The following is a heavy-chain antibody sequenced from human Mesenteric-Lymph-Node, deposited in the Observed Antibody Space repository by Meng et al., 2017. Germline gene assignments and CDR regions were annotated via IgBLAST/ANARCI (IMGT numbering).Heavy chain of an antibody. J-gene: IGHJ4*02. D-gene: IGHD1-26*01. Sequence: ASVKVSCQASGYIFSSYGITWVRQARGQGLEWMGWSSGYNGNTHSGRNFQGRVTLTTATSTCTSYREIRNQRSDDTAVYYCARADPGTYLGNSGSYPELGYWGQGTLVTVSS. CDR3: ARADPGTYLGNSGSYPELGY. CDR1: GYIFSSYG. V-gene: IGHV1-18*01. CDR2: SSGYNGNT.